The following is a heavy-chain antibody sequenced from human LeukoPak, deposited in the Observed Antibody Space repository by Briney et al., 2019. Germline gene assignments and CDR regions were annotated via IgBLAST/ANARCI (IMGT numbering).Heavy chain of an antibody. CDR3: AKDYKVLRFLEIDY. CDR2: ISGSGGST. D-gene: IGHD3-3*01. J-gene: IGHJ4*02. Sequence: GGSLRLSCAASGFTFSSYAMSWVRQAPGKGLEWVSAISGSGGSTYYADSVKGRFTISRDNSKNTLYLQMNSLRAEDTAVYYCAKDYKVLRFLEIDYWGQGTLVTVSS. CDR1: GFTFSSYA. V-gene: IGHV3-23*01.